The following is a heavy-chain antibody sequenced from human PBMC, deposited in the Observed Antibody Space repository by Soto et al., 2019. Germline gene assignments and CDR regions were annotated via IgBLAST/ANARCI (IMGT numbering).Heavy chain of an antibody. CDR1: GGSISSSDW. CDR3: ARDCSGGSCYGGFDY. J-gene: IGHJ4*02. D-gene: IGHD2-15*01. CDR2: IYHSGST. V-gene: IGHV4-4*02. Sequence: TSATLSLAYAFSGGSISSSDWWSWVRPPPGQGLEWIGEIYHSGSTNYNPSLKSRVTISVDKSKNQFSLKLSSVTAADTAVYYCARDCSGGSCYGGFDYWGQGTLVTVSS.